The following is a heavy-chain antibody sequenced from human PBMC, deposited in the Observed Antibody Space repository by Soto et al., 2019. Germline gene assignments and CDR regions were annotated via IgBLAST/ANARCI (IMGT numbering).Heavy chain of an antibody. D-gene: IGHD6-6*01. CDR3: AKAGTARLYYFDY. V-gene: IGHV3-23*01. J-gene: IGHJ4*02. CDR1: GFTFSSYA. Sequence: GGSLRLSCAASGFTFSSYAMSWVRQAPGKGLEWVSAISGSGGSTYYADSVKGRFAISRDNSKNTLYLQMNSLRAEDTAVYYCAKAGTARLYYFDYWGQGTLVTVSS. CDR2: ISGSGGST.